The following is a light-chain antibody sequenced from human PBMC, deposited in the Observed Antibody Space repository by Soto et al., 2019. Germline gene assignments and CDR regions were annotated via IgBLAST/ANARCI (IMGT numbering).Light chain of an antibody. CDR2: EVR. CDR3: CSYTRTSNHYF. Sequence: QSALTQPASVSGSPGQSITISCTGTSSDIGGYDYVSWYHQRPGKAPKLMIYEVRYRPSGVSNRFSGSKSGNTASLTISGIQAEDEADYYCCSYTRTSNHYFFGSGTKVTVL. J-gene: IGLJ1*01. CDR1: SSDIGGYDY. V-gene: IGLV2-14*01.